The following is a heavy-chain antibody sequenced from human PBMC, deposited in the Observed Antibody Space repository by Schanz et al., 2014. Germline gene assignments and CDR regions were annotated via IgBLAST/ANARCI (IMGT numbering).Heavy chain of an antibody. CDR3: ARPALWFGDNCFDP. Sequence: VQLAESGGGLVQPGGSLRLSCAASGFTFSGNAMHWVRQAPGKGLEWVAVVSDDGNKKYYADSVKGRFTISRDNSKNTLYLQMNGLRGEDTAVYYCARPALWFGDNCFDPWGQGTLVTVSS. CDR2: VSDDGNKK. V-gene: IGHV3-30*03. CDR1: GFTFSGNA. J-gene: IGHJ5*02. D-gene: IGHD3-10*01.